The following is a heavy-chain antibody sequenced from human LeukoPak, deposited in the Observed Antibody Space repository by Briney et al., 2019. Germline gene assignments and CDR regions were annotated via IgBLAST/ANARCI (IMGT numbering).Heavy chain of an antibody. Sequence: SETLSLTCTVSGGSISSYYWSWIRQPPGKGLEWIGEINHSGSTNYNPSLKSRVTISVDTSKNQFSLKLSSVTAADTAVYYCARGITMVRGSYSVFDYWGQGTLVTVSS. CDR1: GGSISSYY. CDR2: INHSGST. CDR3: ARGITMVRGSYSVFDY. D-gene: IGHD3-10*01. V-gene: IGHV4-34*01. J-gene: IGHJ4*02.